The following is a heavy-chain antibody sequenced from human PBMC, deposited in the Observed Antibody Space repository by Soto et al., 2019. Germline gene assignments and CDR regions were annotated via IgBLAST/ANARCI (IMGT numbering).Heavy chain of an antibody. Sequence: VGSLRLSCAASGFTFINYAMSWVRQAPGKGLEWVSKISGSGRSTYYADSVKGRFTISRDNSKNTLYLQMNSLRAEDTAVYYCAKPSGLATAGSAFDYWGQGTLVTVSS. CDR1: GFTFINYA. J-gene: IGHJ4*02. D-gene: IGHD6-13*01. CDR3: AKPSGLATAGSAFDY. V-gene: IGHV3-23*01. CDR2: ISGSGRST.